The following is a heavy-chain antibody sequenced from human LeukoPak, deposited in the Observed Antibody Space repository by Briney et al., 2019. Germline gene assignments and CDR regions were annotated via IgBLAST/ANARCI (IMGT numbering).Heavy chain of an antibody. CDR3: ARAPRYSSTPTFYYYYYMDV. D-gene: IGHD6-13*01. V-gene: IGHV3-30*03. J-gene: IGHJ6*03. Sequence: PGGSLRLSCAASGFTFSSYGMHWVRQAPGKGLEWVTVISYDGSHKYYADSVKGRFTISRDNSKNTLYLQMNSLRAEDTAVYYCARAPRYSSTPTFYYYYYMDVWGKGTTVTVSS. CDR1: GFTFSSYG. CDR2: ISYDGSHK.